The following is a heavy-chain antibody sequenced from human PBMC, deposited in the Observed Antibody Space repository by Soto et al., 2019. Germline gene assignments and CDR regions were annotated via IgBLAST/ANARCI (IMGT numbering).Heavy chain of an antibody. CDR2: IKEDGSEK. CDR1: GFTSSIYW. Sequence: GXSLRLSFAASGFTSSIYWVGWFLQAPVKGLEWVASIKEDGSEKSYVDSVKGRFTISRDRAKNSLYLQMNSLRAEDTAVYSCQRNEIWGQGPLVTVSS. V-gene: IGHV3-7*01. CDR3: QRNEI. J-gene: IGHJ4*02.